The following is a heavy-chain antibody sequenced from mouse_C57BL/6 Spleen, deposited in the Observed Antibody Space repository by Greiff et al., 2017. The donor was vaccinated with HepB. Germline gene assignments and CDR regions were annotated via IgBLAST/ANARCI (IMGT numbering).Heavy chain of an antibody. CDR3: ARDVGYYGSNYAMDY. D-gene: IGHD1-1*01. CDR2: IYPRSGNT. Sequence: VQLQQSGAELARPGASVKLSCKASGYTFTSYGISWVKQRTGQGLEWIGEIYPRSGNTYYNEKFKGKATLTADKSSSTAYMERRSLTSEDSAVYFCARDVGYYGSNYAMDYWGQGTSVTVAS. J-gene: IGHJ4*01. V-gene: IGHV1-81*01. CDR1: GYTFTSYG.